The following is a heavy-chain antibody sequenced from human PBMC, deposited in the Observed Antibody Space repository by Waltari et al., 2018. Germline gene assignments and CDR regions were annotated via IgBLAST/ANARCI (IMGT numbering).Heavy chain of an antibody. V-gene: IGHV3-23*01. CDR2: IRISGT. Sequence: EVQLLQSGGGLVQPGGSLRLSCSASGFTFSNYAMAWVRQTPGKGLGWVSCIRISGTDYADSGKGRLTLSRDNSKDTLELQMNSLRADDTAVYYCAKAALDYYGSGAYFDHWGQGALVTVSS. CDR3: AKAALDYYGSGAYFDH. J-gene: IGHJ4*02. CDR1: GFTFSNYA. D-gene: IGHD3-10*01.